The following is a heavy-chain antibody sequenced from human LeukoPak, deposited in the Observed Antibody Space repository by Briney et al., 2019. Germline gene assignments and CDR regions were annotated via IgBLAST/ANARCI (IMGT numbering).Heavy chain of an antibody. V-gene: IGHV4-4*07. Sequence: PSETLSLTCSVSGGSISSYYWSWIRQPAGKGLEWIGRIYTSGSTNYNPSLKSRVTMSVDTSKNQFSLKLSSVTAADTAVYYCARGDTIFGVTTLGAFDIWGQGTMVTVSS. CDR2: IYTSGST. CDR1: GGSISSYY. J-gene: IGHJ3*02. D-gene: IGHD3-3*01. CDR3: ARGDTIFGVTTLGAFDI.